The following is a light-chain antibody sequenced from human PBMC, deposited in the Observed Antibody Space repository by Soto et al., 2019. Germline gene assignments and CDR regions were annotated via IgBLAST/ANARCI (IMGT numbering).Light chain of an antibody. V-gene: IGLV7-46*01. CDR2: DTS. J-gene: IGLJ2*01. Sequence: QSAVTQEPSLTVSPGGTVTLTCGSSTGAVTSGHYPYWFQQKPGQAPRTLIYDTSNKHSWTPARFSGSLLGGKAALTLSGAQTEDEADYYCLLLYSTGRVFGGGTQLTVL. CDR3: LLLYSTGRV. CDR1: TGAVTSGHY.